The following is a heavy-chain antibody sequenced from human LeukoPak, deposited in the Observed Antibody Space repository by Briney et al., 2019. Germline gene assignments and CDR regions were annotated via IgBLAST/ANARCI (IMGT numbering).Heavy chain of an antibody. CDR3: ARDAVAYDFWSGYYTLGAFDI. D-gene: IGHD3-3*01. CDR2: IKQDGSEK. Sequence: PGGSLRLSCAASGFTFSSYWISWVRQAPGKGLEWVANIKQDGSEKYYVDSVKGRFTISRDNAKNSLYLQMNSLRAEDKAVYYCARDAVAYDFWSGYYTLGAFDIWGQGTMVTVSS. J-gene: IGHJ3*02. V-gene: IGHV3-7*01. CDR1: GFTFSSYW.